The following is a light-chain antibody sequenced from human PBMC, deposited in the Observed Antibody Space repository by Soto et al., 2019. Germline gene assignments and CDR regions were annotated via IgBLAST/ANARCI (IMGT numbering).Light chain of an antibody. CDR3: QQYAGSST. CDR1: QSVSSSS. Sequence: EIVLTQSPGTLSLSPGERATLSCRASQSVSSSSLAWYQQKPGQAPRLLIFGASSRATGIPDRFSCSGSGTDFTLTISRLEPEDFAVYYCQQYAGSSTFGQGTKVDIK. V-gene: IGKV3-20*01. CDR2: GAS. J-gene: IGKJ1*01.